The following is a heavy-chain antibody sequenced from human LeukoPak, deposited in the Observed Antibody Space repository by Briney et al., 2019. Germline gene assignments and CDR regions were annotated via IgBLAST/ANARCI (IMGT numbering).Heavy chain of an antibody. V-gene: IGHV1-8*01. Sequence: ASVKVSCKASGYTFTSYDINCMRHATGHGLERMGWMIANTGIIGYAHKFHRRVTMTRNTSISTAYMELSSLRSEDTAVYYCARGRFYDILTGYREWFDPWGQGTLVTVSS. D-gene: IGHD3-9*01. CDR3: ARGRFYDILTGYREWFDP. J-gene: IGHJ5*02. CDR1: GYTFTSYD. CDR2: MIANTGII.